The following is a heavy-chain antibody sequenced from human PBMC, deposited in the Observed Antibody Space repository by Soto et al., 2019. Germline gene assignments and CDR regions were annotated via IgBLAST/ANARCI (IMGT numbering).Heavy chain of an antibody. CDR2: IYYSGRT. CDR1: GGSIISGGGF. CDR3: ARFAREENPKVGSWSDSAY. J-gene: IGHJ4*02. D-gene: IGHD1-26*01. V-gene: IGHV4-31*03. Sequence: ASETLSLTCTVSGGSIISGGGFWSWVLQHPGKGLEWIGNIYYSGRTYYNPSLKSRVAISVDKSKNQFSLKLSSVTAADTAVYYCARFAREENPKVGSWSDSAYWGQRTCVTVSS.